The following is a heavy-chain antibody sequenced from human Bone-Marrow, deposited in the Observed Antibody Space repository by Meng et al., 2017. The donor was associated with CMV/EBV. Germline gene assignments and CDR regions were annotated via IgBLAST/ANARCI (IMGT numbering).Heavy chain of an antibody. CDR1: GGSISSSSYY. CDR3: ARRADGNYLGGFGGY. CDR2: IYYSGST. D-gene: IGHD2/OR15-2a*01. V-gene: IGHV4-39*07. Sequence: SETLSLTCTVSGGSISSSSYYWGWIRQPPGKGLEWIGSIYYSGSTYYNPSLKSRVTISLDKSKNQFSLKVTSVTAADTAVYYCARRADGNYLGGFGGYWGQGALVTVSS. J-gene: IGHJ4*02.